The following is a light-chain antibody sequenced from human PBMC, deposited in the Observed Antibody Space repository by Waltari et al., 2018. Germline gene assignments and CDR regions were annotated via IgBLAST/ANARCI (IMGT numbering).Light chain of an antibody. CDR1: QNINSW. V-gene: IGKV1-5*03. CDR2: NAS. Sequence: DIQMTQSPSTLSASVGDRVTITCRASQNINSWLAWYKQKPGKAPKLLIYNASSLESGVPSRFSGSGSGTEFTLTITSLQPDDFATYFCQHYNNYSPWTFGQGTKVEVK. CDR3: QHYNNYSPWT. J-gene: IGKJ1*01.